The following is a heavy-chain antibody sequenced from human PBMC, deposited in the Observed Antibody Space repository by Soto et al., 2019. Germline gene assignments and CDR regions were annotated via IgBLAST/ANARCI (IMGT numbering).Heavy chain of an antibody. Sequence: EVQVVQSGGGSVQPGGSLRLSCEASGFTFSSYGMTWVRQAPGKGLEWVAGISGSGVDTKYADSVQGRFIIARDNSMNKVYLPMNNLRVEDKGVYFCAMGGAYCYGHSTRAHWGQSTLGSVSS. D-gene: IGHD2-21*01. V-gene: IGHV3-23*04. J-gene: IGHJ4*02. CDR1: GFTFSSYG. CDR3: AMGGAYCYGHSTRAH. CDR2: ISGSGVDT.